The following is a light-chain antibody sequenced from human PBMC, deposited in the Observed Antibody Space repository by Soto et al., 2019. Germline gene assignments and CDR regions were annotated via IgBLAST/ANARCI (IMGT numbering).Light chain of an antibody. J-gene: IGKJ1*01. V-gene: IGKV1-5*03. CDR2: KAS. CDR3: QQYNSYST. Sequence: DVQITQSPSTLSASVGDRDTITCRASQSISVWLALYQQKAGKAPNLLIYKASRLESGVPSRFSGSGSGTEFTLTISSLQPDDFATYYCQQYNSYSTFGQGTKVDIK. CDR1: QSISVW.